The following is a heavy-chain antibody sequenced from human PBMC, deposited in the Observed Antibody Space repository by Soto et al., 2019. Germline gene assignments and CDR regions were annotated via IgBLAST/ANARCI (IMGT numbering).Heavy chain of an antibody. CDR1: GYTFTSYG. V-gene: IGHV1-18*01. CDR3: ARQQGSFYYYYGMDV. Sequence: QVPLVQSGAEVKKPGASVKVSCKASGYTFTSYGISWVRQAPGQGLEWMGWISAYNGNTNYAQKLQGRVTMTTDTSTSTAYMELRSLRSDDTAVYYCARQQGSFYYYYGMDVWGQGTTVTVSS. J-gene: IGHJ6*02. CDR2: ISAYNGNT.